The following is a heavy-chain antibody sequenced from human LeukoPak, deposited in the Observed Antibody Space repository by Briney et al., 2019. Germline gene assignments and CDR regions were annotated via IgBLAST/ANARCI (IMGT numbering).Heavy chain of an antibody. V-gene: IGHV3-53*01. J-gene: IGHJ4*02. CDR3: ASRPNYGDPKTFDY. Sequence: GGSLRLSCAASGFTVSSNYMSWVRQAPGKGLEWVSVIYSGGSTYYADSVKGRFTISRDNSKNTLYLQMNSLRAEDTAVYYCASRPNYGDPKTFDYWGQGTLVTVSS. CDR1: GFTVSSNY. D-gene: IGHD4-17*01. CDR2: IYSGGST.